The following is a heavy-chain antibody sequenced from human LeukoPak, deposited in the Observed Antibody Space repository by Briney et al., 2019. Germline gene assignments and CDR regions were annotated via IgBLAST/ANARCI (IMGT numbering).Heavy chain of an antibody. V-gene: IGHV1-69*13. CDR3: ARDLSLNYDSFDP. CDR2: IIPIFGTA. CDR1: GGTFSSYA. Sequence: ASVKVSCKASGGTFSSYAISWVRQAPGQGLEWMGGIIPIFGTANYAQKFQGRVTITADESTSTAYMELSSPRSEDTAVYYCARDLSLNYDSFDPWGQGTLVTVSS. D-gene: IGHD3-3*01. J-gene: IGHJ5*02.